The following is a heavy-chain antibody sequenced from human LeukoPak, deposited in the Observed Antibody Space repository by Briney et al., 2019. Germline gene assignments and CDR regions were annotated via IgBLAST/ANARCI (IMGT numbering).Heavy chain of an antibody. CDR2: INHSGST. CDR1: GGFFSSYY. J-gene: IGHJ3*02. V-gene: IGHV4-34*01. CDR3: ARAVASTNDAFDI. Sequence: SETLSLTCAAYGGFFSSYYWSWIRQPPGKGLEWIWEINHSGSTNYNPSLKSRVTISVDTSKNQFSLKLSTVTAADTAAYYCARAVASTNDAFDIWGQGTMVTVSS. D-gene: IGHD5-12*01.